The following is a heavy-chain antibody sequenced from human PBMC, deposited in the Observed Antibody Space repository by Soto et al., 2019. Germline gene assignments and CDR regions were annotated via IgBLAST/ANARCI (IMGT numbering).Heavy chain of an antibody. CDR2: ISAAGDP. CDR1: GFTFRNYD. J-gene: IGHJ6*02. V-gene: IGHV3-13*05. Sequence: EVQLVESGGGLVQPGGSLRLSCEASGFTFRNYDMHWVRQGTGKGLEWVSGISAAGDPDYADSVEGRFTISSENAQNSFFLQMTSLRVGGTAVYYCARTDRDFYGLDVWGQGTTVIVSS. CDR3: ARTDRDFYGLDV.